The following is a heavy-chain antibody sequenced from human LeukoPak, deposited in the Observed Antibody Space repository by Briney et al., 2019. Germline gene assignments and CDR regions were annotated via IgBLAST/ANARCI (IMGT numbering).Heavy chain of an antibody. J-gene: IGHJ4*02. V-gene: IGHV3-23*01. Sequence: PGGSLRLSCAASGFTFSSYAMSWVRQAPGKGLEWVSAISGSGGSTHYADSVKGRFTISRDNSKNTLYLQMNSLRAEDTAVYYCAKVRDYCSSTSCYRAPFDYWGQGTLVTVSS. CDR2: ISGSGGST. CDR3: AKVRDYCSSTSCYRAPFDY. D-gene: IGHD2-2*02. CDR1: GFTFSSYA.